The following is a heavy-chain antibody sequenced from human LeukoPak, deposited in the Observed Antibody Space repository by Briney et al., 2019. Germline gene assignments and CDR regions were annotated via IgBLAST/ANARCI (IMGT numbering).Heavy chain of an antibody. D-gene: IGHD3-10*01. CDR1: GFTFSSNA. CDR2: ISGSGGNT. J-gene: IGHJ4*02. Sequence: GGSLRLSCAASGFTFSSNAMSWVRQAPGEGLEWVSAISGSGGNTYYAYSGKGRFTISRDNCKNTLFLEMNSMRAEDTAVYYCAKELIHRGITWGFDYWGQGTLVTVSS. V-gene: IGHV3-23*01. CDR3: AKELIHRGITWGFDY.